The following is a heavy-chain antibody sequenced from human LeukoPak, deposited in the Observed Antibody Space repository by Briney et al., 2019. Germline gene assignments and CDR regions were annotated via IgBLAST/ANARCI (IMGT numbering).Heavy chain of an antibody. CDR1: GLSFGSYT. D-gene: IGHD6-6*01. V-gene: IGHV3-23*01. J-gene: IGHJ6*03. Sequence: PGGSLRLSCAPSGLSFGSYTMTWVRQAPGKGLEWVAGISSDGTTTSYADSVKGRFTISRENTLNLQMDSLRAEDTATYYCAKTNLSPHRSSSGPRRGSLSYYYYMDVWGRGTTVTASS. CDR3: AKTNLSPHRSSSGPRRGSLSYYYYMDV. CDR2: ISSDGTTT.